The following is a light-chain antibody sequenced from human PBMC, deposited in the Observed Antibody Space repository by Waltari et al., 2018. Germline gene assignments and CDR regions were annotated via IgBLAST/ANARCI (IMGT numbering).Light chain of an antibody. CDR3: CSYAGRVKSWM. Sequence: QDALTQPATEWGYPQQCITIACTGASDDIENYNLVAWYQQYPGKAPKLLIYGVTKQRSGVLDRFSGAKSCNSVCLTISGLQAEQEADFYCCSYAGRVKSWMFGGGTRLTV. J-gene: IGLJ3*02. CDR1: SDDIENYNL. V-gene: IGLV2-23*02. CDR2: GVT.